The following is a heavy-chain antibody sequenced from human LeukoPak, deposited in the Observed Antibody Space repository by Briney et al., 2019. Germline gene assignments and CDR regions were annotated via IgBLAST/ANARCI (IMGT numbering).Heavy chain of an antibody. Sequence: PGGSLRLSCAVSGFTFSSYWMSWVRQAPGKGLEWVANIKQDGSEKHYVDSVKGRFTISRDNAKNSLYLQMNSLRAEDTATYYCASGDAMDVWGQGTTVTVSS. CDR1: GFTFSSYW. V-gene: IGHV3-7*05. CDR2: IKQDGSEK. CDR3: ASGDAMDV. J-gene: IGHJ6*02.